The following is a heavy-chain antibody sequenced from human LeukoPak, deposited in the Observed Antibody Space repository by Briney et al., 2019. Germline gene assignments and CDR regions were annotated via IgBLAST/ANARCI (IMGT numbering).Heavy chain of an antibody. CDR2: INPNSGGT. CDR1: GYTFTGYY. Sequence: ASVKVSCKASGYTFTGYYMHWVRQAPGQGLEWMGWINPNSGGTNYAQKFQGRVTMTRDTSISTAYMELSRLRSDDTAVYYCARDMPGITIYDYVWGSYRPFDYWGQGTLVTVSS. CDR3: ARDMPGITIYDYVWGSYRPFDY. J-gene: IGHJ4*02. V-gene: IGHV1-2*02. D-gene: IGHD3-16*02.